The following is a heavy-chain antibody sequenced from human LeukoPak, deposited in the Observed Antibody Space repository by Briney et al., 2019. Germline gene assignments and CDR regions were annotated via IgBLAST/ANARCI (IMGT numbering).Heavy chain of an antibody. CDR3: ARAPPFGLTYYYYGMDV. V-gene: IGHV4-34*01. J-gene: IGHJ6*02. D-gene: IGHD3-10*01. Sequence: PSETLSLTCAVYGGSFSGYYWSWIRQPPGKGLEWIGEINHSGSTNYNPSLKRRVTISVDTSKNQFSLKLSSVTAADTAVYYCARAPPFGLTYYYYGMDVWGQGTTVTVSS. CDR2: INHSGST. CDR1: GGSFSGYY.